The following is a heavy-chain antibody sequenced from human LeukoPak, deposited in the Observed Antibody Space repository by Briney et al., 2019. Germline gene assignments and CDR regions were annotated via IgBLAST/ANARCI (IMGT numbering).Heavy chain of an antibody. CDR2: IHSSGAII. Sequence: GGSLRLSCVASGFSLSSYSMNWVRQAPGKGLEWISFIHSSGAIIFYAESVKGRFTISRDNAKNSLFLQMNSLRAEDTAVYYCARFAAGGSYYYYMDVWGKGTTVTVSS. CDR3: ARFAAGGSYYYYMDV. J-gene: IGHJ6*03. CDR1: GFSLSSYS. V-gene: IGHV3-48*04. D-gene: IGHD6-25*01.